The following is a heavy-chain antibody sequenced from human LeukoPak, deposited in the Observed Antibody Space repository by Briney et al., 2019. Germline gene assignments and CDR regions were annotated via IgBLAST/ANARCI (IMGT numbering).Heavy chain of an antibody. CDR1: GGSFSGYY. CDR3: ARGVVPAATTDFDY. CDR2: INHSGST. J-gene: IGHJ4*02. V-gene: IGHV4-34*01. D-gene: IGHD2-2*01. Sequence: PSETLSLTCAVYGGSFSGYYWSWIRQPPGKGLEWIGEINHSGSTNHNPSLKSRVTISVDTSKNQFSLKLSSVTAADTAVYYCARGVVPAATTDFDYWGQGTLVTVSS.